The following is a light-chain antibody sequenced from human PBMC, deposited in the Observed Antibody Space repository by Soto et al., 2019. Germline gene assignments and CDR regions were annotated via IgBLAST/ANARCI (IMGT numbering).Light chain of an antibody. Sequence: QSALTQPASVSGSPGQSITISCSGTTSDVGGYNLVSWYQQHTAKAPKLLIYEGTQRPSGVSSRFSGSKSGNTASLTISGLQAEDEADYFCCSYAGSSNVFGTGTQLTVL. V-gene: IGLV2-23*03. CDR2: EGT. CDR1: TSDVGGYNL. J-gene: IGLJ1*01. CDR3: CSYAGSSNV.